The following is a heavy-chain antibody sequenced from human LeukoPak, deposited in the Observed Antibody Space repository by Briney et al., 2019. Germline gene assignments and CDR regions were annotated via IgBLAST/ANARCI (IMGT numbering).Heavy chain of an antibody. V-gene: IGHV3-7*01. Sequence: GGSLRLSCAASGFTFNNYWMTWVRQAPGKGLERVPNIKEDGSDKYYLGSVKGRFTISRDNAKNSLYLQMSSLSAEDTALYYCAREVPGAMNAFDIWGQGTMVTVSS. CDR1: GFTFNNYW. CDR3: AREVPGAMNAFDI. D-gene: IGHD2-2*01. J-gene: IGHJ3*02. CDR2: IKEDGSDK.